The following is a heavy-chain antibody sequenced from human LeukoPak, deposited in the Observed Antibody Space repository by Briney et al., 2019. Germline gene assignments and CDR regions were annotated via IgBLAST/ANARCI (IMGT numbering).Heavy chain of an antibody. Sequence: SETLSLTCTVSGGSISTYYWSWIRQPPGKGLEWIGYIYYSGNNNYNPSLKSRVTISVDTSKNQFSLKLSSVTAADTAVYYCARLLQPSGHEWLFDSWGQGTLVTVSS. CDR2: IYYSGNN. V-gene: IGHV4-59*01. CDR1: GGSISTYY. D-gene: IGHD5-12*01. J-gene: IGHJ4*02. CDR3: ARLLQPSGHEWLFDS.